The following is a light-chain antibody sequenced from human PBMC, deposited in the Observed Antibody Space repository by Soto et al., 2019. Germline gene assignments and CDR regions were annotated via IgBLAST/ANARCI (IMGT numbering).Light chain of an antibody. CDR1: NRDVGSYNL. V-gene: IGLV2-14*01. Sequence: QSALTQPASVSGSPGQSITISCTGTNRDVGSYNLVSWYQQRPGEAPKLIISEVRNRPSGISYRFTGSKSGDTASLTISGLQTEDEADYYCCSYAGYYTWVFGGGTKLTVL. CDR2: EVR. CDR3: CSYAGYYTWV. J-gene: IGLJ3*02.